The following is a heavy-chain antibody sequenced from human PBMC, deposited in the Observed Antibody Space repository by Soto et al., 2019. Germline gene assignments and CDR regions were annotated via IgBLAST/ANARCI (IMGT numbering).Heavy chain of an antibody. D-gene: IGHD1-1*01. V-gene: IGHV4-4*02. CDR2: MYHSGST. CDR1: GGSISSSKW. J-gene: IGHJ2*01. CDR3: VRQDYNNSTDASFLVNGYFDL. Sequence: QMQLQESGPGLVKPSGTLSLTCGVSGGSISSSKWWTWVRQPPGKGPEWMGEMYHSGSTNYNPSLKSLQTISIDQPKNQFPLTPSSISAAEAAVYYCVRQDYNNSTDASFLVNGYFDLWCLGTRVTVSS.